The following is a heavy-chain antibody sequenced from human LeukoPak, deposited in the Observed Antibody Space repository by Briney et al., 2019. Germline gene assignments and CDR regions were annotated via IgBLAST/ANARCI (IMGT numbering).Heavy chain of an antibody. J-gene: IGHJ4*02. D-gene: IGHD3-10*01. CDR3: ARDRGSGSYYSQD. CDR2: IKQDGSEE. Sequence: GGSLRLSCAASGFTFSNYAMSWVRQAPGKGLEWVANIKQDGSEEHYVDSVKGRFTISRDNAKNSLYLQMNSLRAEDTAVYYCARDRGSGSYYSQDWGQGTLVTVSS. V-gene: IGHV3-7*01. CDR1: GFTFSNYA.